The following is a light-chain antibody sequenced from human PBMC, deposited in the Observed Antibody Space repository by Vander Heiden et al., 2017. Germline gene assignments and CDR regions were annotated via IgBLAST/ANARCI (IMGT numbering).Light chain of an antibody. Sequence: QSALTQPASVSGSPGQSITISCTGTSSDVGGYNYVSWYQQHPGKAPKLMIYEVSNRPLGVSNRFSGSKSGNTASLIISGLQAEDEADYYCSSYTSSSIRVFGGGTKLTVL. CDR2: EVS. CDR1: SSDVGGYNY. V-gene: IGLV2-14*01. J-gene: IGLJ2*01. CDR3: SSYTSSSIRV.